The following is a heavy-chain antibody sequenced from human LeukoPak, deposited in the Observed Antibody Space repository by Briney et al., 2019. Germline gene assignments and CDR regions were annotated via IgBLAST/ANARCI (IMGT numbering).Heavy chain of an antibody. V-gene: IGHV3-7*01. J-gene: IGHJ4*02. Sequence: GRSLRLSCAASGFTFSGFWMSWVRQAPGKGLEWVANIKQDGSENYYVDSVKGRFIISRDNARNSLYLQMNSLRAEDTAMYYCPREDYGVDSWGQGTLVTVAS. CDR1: GFTFSGFW. D-gene: IGHD3-16*01. CDR3: PREDYGVDS. CDR2: IKQDGSEN.